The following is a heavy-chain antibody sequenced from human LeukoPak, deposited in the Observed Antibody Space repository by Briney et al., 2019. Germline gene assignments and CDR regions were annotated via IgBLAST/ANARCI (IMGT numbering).Heavy chain of an antibody. D-gene: IGHD2-2*01. CDR3: ARDRDCSSTSCYRNWFDP. Sequence: SVKVSCEASGGTFSSYAISWARQAPGQGLEWMGGIIPIFGTANYAQKFQGRVTITADESTSTAYMELSSLRSEDTAVYYCARDRDCSSTSCYRNWFDPWGQGTLVTVSS. CDR2: IIPIFGTA. CDR1: GGTFSSYA. J-gene: IGHJ5*02. V-gene: IGHV1-69*01.